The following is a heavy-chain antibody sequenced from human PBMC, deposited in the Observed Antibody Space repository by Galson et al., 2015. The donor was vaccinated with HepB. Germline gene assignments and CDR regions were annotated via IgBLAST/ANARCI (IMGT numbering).Heavy chain of an antibody. J-gene: IGHJ5*02. CDR3: ARAGWGSQSTRGWLEP. CDR1: GNSLSNFS. Sequence: SVKVSCKVSGNSLSNFSMHWVRQAPGKGLEWMGGFDVEEGEIIYAQNFQGRVTMTEDTSTDTAYMELRSLKSDDTAVYYCARAGWGSQSTRGWLEPWGQGTLVTVSS. V-gene: IGHV1-24*01. CDR2: FDVEEGEI. D-gene: IGHD2-2*01.